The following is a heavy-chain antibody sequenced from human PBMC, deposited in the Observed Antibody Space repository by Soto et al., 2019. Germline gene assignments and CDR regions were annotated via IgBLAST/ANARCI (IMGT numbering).Heavy chain of an antibody. CDR1: GGTFGSYA. CDR3: ARIIHDYVNYYYYGMDV. D-gene: IGHD4-17*01. J-gene: IGHJ6*02. CDR2: IIPIFGTA. V-gene: IGHV1-69*13. Sequence: SVKVSCKASGGTFGSYAISWVRQAPGQGLEWMGGIIPIFGTANYAQKFQGRVTITADESTSTAYMELSSLRSEDTAVYYCARIIHDYVNYYYYGMDVWGQGTPVTVYS.